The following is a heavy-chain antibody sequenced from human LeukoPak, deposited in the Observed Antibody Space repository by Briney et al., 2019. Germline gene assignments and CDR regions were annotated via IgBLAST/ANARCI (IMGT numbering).Heavy chain of an antibody. CDR1: GFTFSSYA. Sequence: PGGSLRLSCAASGFTFSSYAMHWVRQTPGKGLEWVAVISYDGNNEYYADSVKGRFTISRDNSKNTLYLQMNSLRAEDTAVYHCARDFTVIRFWGDSDYWGQGTLVTVSS. V-gene: IGHV3-30-3*01. CDR3: ARDFTVIRFWGDSDY. J-gene: IGHJ4*02. CDR2: ISYDGNNE. D-gene: IGHD3-16*01.